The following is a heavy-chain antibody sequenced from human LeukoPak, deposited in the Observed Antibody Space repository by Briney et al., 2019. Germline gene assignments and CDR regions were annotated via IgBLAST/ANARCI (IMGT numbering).Heavy chain of an antibody. D-gene: IGHD3-10*01. CDR2: IYYSGST. V-gene: IGHV4-39*01. Sequence: PSETLSLTCTVSGGSNSRGSHYWGWIRQPPGKGLEWIGNIYYSGSTYYNSSLKSRVSISVDTSKNQFSLKMTSVTAADTAVYYCAVEGVRGVLDYWGQGTLVTVSS. J-gene: IGHJ4*02. CDR1: GGSNSRGSHY. CDR3: AVEGVRGVLDY.